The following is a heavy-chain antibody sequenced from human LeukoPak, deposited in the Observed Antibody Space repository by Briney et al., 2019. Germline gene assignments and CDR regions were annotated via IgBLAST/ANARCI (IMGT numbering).Heavy chain of an antibody. CDR1: GYTFTDYH. CDR2: INPNTGGT. CDR3: GRGSAVYSLHV. Sequence: ASVKVSCKASGYTFTDYHMHWVRQAPGQGLEWMGWINPNTGGTTYAQKFEGRVTMTRDTSISTAYMELSRLRSDDTAVYYCGRGSAVYSLHVWGQGTTVTVSS. D-gene: IGHD6-25*01. J-gene: IGHJ6*02. V-gene: IGHV1-2*02.